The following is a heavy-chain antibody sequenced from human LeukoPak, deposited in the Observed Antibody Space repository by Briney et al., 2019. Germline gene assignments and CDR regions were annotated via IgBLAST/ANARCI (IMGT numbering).Heavy chain of an antibody. CDR2: ISGSGGST. J-gene: IGHJ4*02. D-gene: IGHD5-18*01. V-gene: IGHV3-23*01. CDR3: AKDGSQLWSHDY. CDR1: GFTFSSYA. Sequence: GGSLRLSCAASGFTFSSYAMSWVRQAPGKGLEWVSSISGSGGSTYYADSVKGRFTISRDNSKNTLYLQMNSLRAEDTAVYYCAKDGSQLWSHDYWGQGTLVTASS.